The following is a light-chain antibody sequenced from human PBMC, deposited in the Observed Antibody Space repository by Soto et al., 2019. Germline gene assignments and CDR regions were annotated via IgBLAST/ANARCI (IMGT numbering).Light chain of an antibody. J-gene: IGKJ1*01. CDR1: QSVSSSY. Sequence: ESVLTQSPGTLSLSPGERATLSCRASQSVSSSYLAWYQRKPGQAPRLLIYGASSRATGIPDRFSGSGSGTDFTLTISRLEPEDFAVYYCQRYGSSPRTLGQGTKVNIK. V-gene: IGKV3-20*01. CDR2: GAS. CDR3: QRYGSSPRT.